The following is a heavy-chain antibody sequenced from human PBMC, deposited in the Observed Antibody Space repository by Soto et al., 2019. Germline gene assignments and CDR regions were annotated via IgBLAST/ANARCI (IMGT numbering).Heavy chain of an antibody. CDR1: GGTFSSYT. CDR2: IIPILGIA. Sequence: ASVKVSCKASGGTFSSYTISWVRQAPGQGLEWMGRIIPILGIANYAQKFQGRVTITADKSTSTAYMELSSLRSEDTAVYYCTFGSGYDEGAVYYYMDVWGKGTTVTVSS. V-gene: IGHV1-69*02. CDR3: TFGSGYDEGAVYYYMDV. D-gene: IGHD5-12*01. J-gene: IGHJ6*03.